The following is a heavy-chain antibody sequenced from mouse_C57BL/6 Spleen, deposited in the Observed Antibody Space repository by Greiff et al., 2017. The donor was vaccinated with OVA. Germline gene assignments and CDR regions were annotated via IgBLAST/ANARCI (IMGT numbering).Heavy chain of an antibody. Sequence: EVQRVESGGGLVQPGGSLSLSCAASGFTFTDYYMSWVRQPPGKALEWLGFIRNKANGYTTEYSASVKGRFTISRDNSQSILYLQMNALRAEDSATYYCARSLNWDYCDYWGQGTTLTVSS. J-gene: IGHJ2*01. V-gene: IGHV7-3*01. CDR3: ARSLNWDYCDY. D-gene: IGHD4-1*02. CDR1: GFTFTDYY. CDR2: IRNKANGYTT.